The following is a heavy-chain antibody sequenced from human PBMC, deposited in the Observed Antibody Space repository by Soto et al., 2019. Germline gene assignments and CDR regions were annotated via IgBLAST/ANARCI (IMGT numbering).Heavy chain of an antibody. CDR1: GFTFSSYA. CDR2: ISGSGGST. V-gene: IGHV3-23*01. D-gene: IGHD3-22*01. J-gene: IGHJ4*02. CDR3: AKGASTYYYDSSGYPFDY. Sequence: SGGSLRLSCAASGFTFSSYAMSWVRQAPGKGLEWVSAISGSGGSTYYADSVKGRFTISRDNSKNTLYLQMNSLRAEDTAVYYCAKGASTYYYDSSGYPFDYWGQGTLVTVSS.